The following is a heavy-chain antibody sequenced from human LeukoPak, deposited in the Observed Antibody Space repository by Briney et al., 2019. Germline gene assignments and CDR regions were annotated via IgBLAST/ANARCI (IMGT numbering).Heavy chain of an antibody. CDR2: IYYSATT. CDR3: ARLRDGVVVPAAMRRWFDP. D-gene: IGHD2-2*01. Sequence: PSETLSLTCTVSGDSISSTNYYWGWIRQPPGKGLEWIGSIYYSATTYYNPSLKSRVSISVDTSKNQFSLKLSSVSAADTAVYYCARLRDGVVVPAAMRRWFDPWGQGTLVTVSS. CDR1: GDSISSTNYY. J-gene: IGHJ5*02. V-gene: IGHV4-39*01.